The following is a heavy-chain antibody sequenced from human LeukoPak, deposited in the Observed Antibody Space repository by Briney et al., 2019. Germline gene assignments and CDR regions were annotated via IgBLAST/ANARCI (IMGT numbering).Heavy chain of an antibody. CDR1: GFTFSSYA. Sequence: GGSLRLSCAASGFTFSSYAMHWVRQAPGKGLEWVAIISYDGSNKYYADSVKGRFTISRDNSKNTLYLEMNSLRAEDTAVYYCAKASCGWHLGTFDYWGQGTLVTVSS. V-gene: IGHV3-30*18. J-gene: IGHJ4*02. CDR2: ISYDGSNK. D-gene: IGHD6-19*01. CDR3: AKASCGWHLGTFDY.